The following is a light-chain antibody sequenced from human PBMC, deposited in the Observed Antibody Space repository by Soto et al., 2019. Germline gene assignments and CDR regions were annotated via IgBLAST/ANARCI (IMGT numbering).Light chain of an antibody. Sequence: QSVLTQPASVSGSPGQSITISCTGTSSDVGAYDFVSWYQQHPDKAPKLMIYEVSNRPSGVSNRFSGSKSVNQAPLTISGLQAEDEADYYCSSYTSSSTRVFGPGTKVTAL. CDR2: EVS. V-gene: IGLV2-14*03. CDR3: SSYTSSSTRV. J-gene: IGLJ1*01. CDR1: SSDVGAYDF.